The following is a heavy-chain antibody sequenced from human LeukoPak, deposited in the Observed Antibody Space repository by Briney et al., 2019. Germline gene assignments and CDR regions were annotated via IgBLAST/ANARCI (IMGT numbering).Heavy chain of an antibody. CDR3: AREYRVTTNTFDI. Sequence: RIYTSASTNYTPSLNSRLTISIYTSKHQFSLKLSSVTAADTAVYYCAREYRVTTNTFDIWGQGTMVTVSS. J-gene: IGHJ3*02. D-gene: IGHD1-14*01. V-gene: IGHV4-61*02. CDR2: IYTSAST.